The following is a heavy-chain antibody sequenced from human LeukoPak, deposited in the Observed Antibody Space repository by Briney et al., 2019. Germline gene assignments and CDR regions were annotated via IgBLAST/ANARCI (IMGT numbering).Heavy chain of an antibody. D-gene: IGHD5-18*01. CDR1: GFTFSSYS. J-gene: IGHJ4*02. Sequence: GGSLRLSCAASGFTFSSYSMNWVRQARGKGLEWVSSISSSSSYIYYADSVKGRFTISRDNAKNSLYLQMNSLRAEYRGVYYCASGIQLWLSDYWGQGTLVTVSS. V-gene: IGHV3-21*01. CDR3: ASGIQLWLSDY. CDR2: ISSSSSYI.